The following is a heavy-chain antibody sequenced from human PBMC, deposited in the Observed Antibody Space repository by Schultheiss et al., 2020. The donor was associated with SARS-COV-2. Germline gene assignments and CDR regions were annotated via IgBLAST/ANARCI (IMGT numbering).Heavy chain of an antibody. CDR2: ISSSGSTI. CDR3: ARVDSSSSSAFDY. Sequence: GGSLRLSCAASGFTFSSYSMNWVRQAPGKGLEWVSYISSSGSTIYYADSVKGRFTISRDNAKNSLYLQMNSLRAEDTAVYYCARVDSSSSSAFDYWGQGTLVTVSS. J-gene: IGHJ4*02. CDR1: GFTFSSYS. D-gene: IGHD6-6*01. V-gene: IGHV3-48*04.